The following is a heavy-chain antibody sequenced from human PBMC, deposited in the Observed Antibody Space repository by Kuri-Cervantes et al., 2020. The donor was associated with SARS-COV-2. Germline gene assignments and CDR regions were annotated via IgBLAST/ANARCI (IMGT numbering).Heavy chain of an antibody. V-gene: IGHV3-30-3*01. CDR2: ISYDGSNK. D-gene: IGHD6-13*01. CDR1: GGTFSSYA. J-gene: IGHJ4*02. CDR3: AREGIAGPFDY. Sequence: SCKASGGTFSSYAMHWVRQAPGKGLEWVAVISYDGSNKYYADSVKGRFTISRDNSKNTLYLQMNSLRAEDTAVYYCAREGIAGPFDYWGQGTLVTVSS.